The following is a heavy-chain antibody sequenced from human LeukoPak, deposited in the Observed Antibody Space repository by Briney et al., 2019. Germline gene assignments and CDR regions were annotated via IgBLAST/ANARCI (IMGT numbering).Heavy chain of an antibody. CDR2: IYYSGST. D-gene: IGHD1-26*01. J-gene: IGHJ4*02. CDR3: ARSSGSYLLFDY. V-gene: IGHV4-59*08. Sequence: PSETLSLTCTVSGGSISSYYWSWIRQPPGKGLEWIGYIYYSGSTNYNPSLKSRVTISVDTSKNQFSLKLSSVTAADTAVYYCARSSGSYLLFDYWGQGTLVTVSS. CDR1: GGSISSYY.